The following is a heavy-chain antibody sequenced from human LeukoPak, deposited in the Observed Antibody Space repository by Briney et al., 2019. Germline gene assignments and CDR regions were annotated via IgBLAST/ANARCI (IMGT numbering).Heavy chain of an antibody. CDR3: ARDHGYDILTSYGLNYFDY. J-gene: IGHJ4*02. Sequence: PSETLSLTCTVSGGSIRNYYWSWIRQTPGKGLEWIGRIYTSGSTNYNPSLKSRVTISVDTSKNQFSLKLSSVTAADTAVYYCARDHGYDILTSYGLNYFDYWGQGTLVTVSS. CDR1: GGSIRNYY. CDR2: IYTSGST. V-gene: IGHV4-4*08. D-gene: IGHD3-9*01.